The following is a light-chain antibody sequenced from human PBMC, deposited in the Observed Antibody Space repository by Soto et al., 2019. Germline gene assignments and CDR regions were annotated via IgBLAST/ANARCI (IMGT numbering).Light chain of an antibody. CDR1: RSINSY. CDR2: AAS. V-gene: IGKV1-39*01. J-gene: IGKJ5*01. CDR3: QQSYSDPIT. Sequence: DIQMTQSPPSVSASVGDRLTITCRASRSINSYLNWYQQKQGKAPNLLIYAASSLQTGVPSRFSGSGSGTDFTLTISSLQPEDFETYYCQQSYSDPITFGQGTRLEIK.